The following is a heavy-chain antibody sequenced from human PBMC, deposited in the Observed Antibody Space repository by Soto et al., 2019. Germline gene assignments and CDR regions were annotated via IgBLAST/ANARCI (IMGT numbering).Heavy chain of an antibody. CDR2: ISAYNGNT. CDR3: ASSYYYDSSGYSSLYYYYGMDV. Sequence: GASVKVSCKASGYTFTSYGISWVRQAPGQGLEWMGWISAYNGNTNYAQKLQGRVTMTTDTSTSTAYMELRSLRSEDTAVYYCASSYYYDSSGYSSLYYYYGMDVWGQGTTDTVSS. CDR1: GYTFTSYG. D-gene: IGHD3-22*01. V-gene: IGHV1-18*01. J-gene: IGHJ6*02.